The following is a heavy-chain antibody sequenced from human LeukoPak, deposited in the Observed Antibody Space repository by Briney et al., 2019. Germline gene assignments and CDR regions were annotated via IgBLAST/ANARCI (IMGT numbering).Heavy chain of an antibody. J-gene: IGHJ3*02. D-gene: IGHD3-22*01. V-gene: IGHV3-21*01. CDR2: ISSSSSYI. CDR3: ARDSGDSSGYAGLNAFDI. CDR1: GFTFSSYS. Sequence: GGSLRLSCAASGFTFSSYSMNGVRQAPGKGLEWVSSISSSSSYIYYADSVKGRFTISRDNAKNSLYLQMNSLRAEDTAVYYCARDSGDSSGYAGLNAFDIWGQGTMVTVSS.